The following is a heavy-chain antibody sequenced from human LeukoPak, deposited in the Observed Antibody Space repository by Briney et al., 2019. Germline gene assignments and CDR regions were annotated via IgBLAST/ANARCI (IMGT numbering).Heavy chain of an antibody. Sequence: GGSLRLSCAASGFTFSNYAMNWVRQAPGRGLEWVSSISESGDTTHYADSVKGRFTISRDNAQNTLYLQMNTLRAEDTALYYCAKQWVDCWGQGTLVTVSS. CDR2: ISESGDTT. V-gene: IGHV3-23*01. D-gene: IGHD1-26*01. CDR1: GFTFSNYA. J-gene: IGHJ4*02. CDR3: AKQWVDC.